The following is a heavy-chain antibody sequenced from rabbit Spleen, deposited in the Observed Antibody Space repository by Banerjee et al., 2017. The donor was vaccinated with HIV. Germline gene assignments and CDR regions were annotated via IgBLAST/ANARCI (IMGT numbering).Heavy chain of an antibody. J-gene: IGHJ4*01. CDR1: GVSFSGNSY. D-gene: IGHD2-1*01. V-gene: IGHV1S40*01. CDR3: ARGSAAMTMVITGFYFNL. Sequence: QSLEESGGDLVKPGASLTLTCIASGVSFSGNSYMCWVRQAPGKGLEWIACIDTGSSGFTYFATWAKGRFTISKTSSTTVTLQVTSLTAADTATYFCARGSAAMTMVITGFYFNLWGPGTLVTVS. CDR2: IDTGSSGFT.